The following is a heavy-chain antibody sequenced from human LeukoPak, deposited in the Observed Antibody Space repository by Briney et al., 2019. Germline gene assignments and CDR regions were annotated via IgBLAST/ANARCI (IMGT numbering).Heavy chain of an antibody. Sequence: AGESLKIYCKGSGYNFTSHWISWVRQMPGKGLEWMGRLDPSDSYTNYSPSFQGHVTISADKSISTVYLQWSSLKASDTAMYYCARLRDGSLDYWGQGTLVTVSS. V-gene: IGHV5-10-1*01. CDR1: GYNFTSHW. CDR3: ARLRDGSLDY. J-gene: IGHJ4*02. CDR2: LDPSDSYT.